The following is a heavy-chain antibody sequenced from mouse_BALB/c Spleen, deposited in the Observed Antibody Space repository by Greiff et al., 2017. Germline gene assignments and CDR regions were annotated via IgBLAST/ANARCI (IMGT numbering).Heavy chain of an antibody. V-gene: IGHV3-2*02. Sequence: EVQLQESGPGLVKPSQSLSLTCTVTGYSITSDYAWNWIRQFPGNKLEWMGYISYSGSTSYNPSLKSRISITRDTSKNQFFLQLNSVTTEDTATYYCARRNGNYGGYWYFDVWGAGTTVTVSS. CDR3: ARRNGNYGGYWYFDV. D-gene: IGHD2-1*01. CDR2: ISYSGST. J-gene: IGHJ1*01. CDR1: GYSITSDYA.